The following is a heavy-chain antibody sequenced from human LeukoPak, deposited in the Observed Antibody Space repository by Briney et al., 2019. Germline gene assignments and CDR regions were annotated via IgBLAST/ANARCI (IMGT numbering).Heavy chain of an antibody. Sequence: SETLSLTCTVSGGSISSSSYYWGWIRQPPGKGLESIVSVFHSGSTYYNSSLKSRVTISVDTSKNEFSLKLSSVTAADTAVYYCARHRSGSYWRAFDIWGQGTMVTVSS. J-gene: IGHJ3*02. V-gene: IGHV4-39*01. D-gene: IGHD1-26*01. CDR1: GGSISSSSYY. CDR2: VFHSGST. CDR3: ARHRSGSYWRAFDI.